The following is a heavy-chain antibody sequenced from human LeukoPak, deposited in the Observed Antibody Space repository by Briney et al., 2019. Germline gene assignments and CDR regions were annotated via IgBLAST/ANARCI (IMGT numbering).Heavy chain of an antibody. CDR3: ARDRRPSIYGGLDS. V-gene: IGHV3-7*01. J-gene: IGHJ5*02. CDR2: IKQDGSEK. D-gene: IGHD4-23*01. Sequence: GGSLRLSCAASGFTFSDYWMSWVRQPPGNGLEWVANIKQDGSEKYYVDSVKGRFTISRDNAKNSLYLQMNSLTAEDTAVYYCARDRRPSIYGGLDSWGQGTLVTVSS. CDR1: GFTFSDYW.